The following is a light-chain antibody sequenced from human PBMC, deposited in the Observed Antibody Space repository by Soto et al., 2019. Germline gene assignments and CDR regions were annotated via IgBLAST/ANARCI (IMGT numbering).Light chain of an antibody. CDR2: DAS. CDR3: QQRGGWPLT. V-gene: IGKV3-11*01. J-gene: IGKJ4*01. Sequence: EIVLTQSPATLSLSLGERAALSGRASQGVGRFLAWYQQKPGQAPRLLIYDASNRATGIPARFSGSGSETDFTLAIDNLEPEDFAVYYCQQRGGWPLTFGGGTKVEIK. CDR1: QGVGRF.